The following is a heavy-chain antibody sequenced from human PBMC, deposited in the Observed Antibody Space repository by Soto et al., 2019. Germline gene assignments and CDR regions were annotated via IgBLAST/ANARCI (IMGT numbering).Heavy chain of an antibody. J-gene: IGHJ5*02. CDR3: ARRVTGGGERFDP. D-gene: IGHD7-27*01. CDR1: GGSISRGDYY. V-gene: IGHV4-30-4*08. CDR2: IYSSGST. Sequence: QVQLQDWGPGLVKPSQTLSLTCTVSGGSISRGDYYWSWIRQPPGKGLEYIGYIYSSGSTYYNPSLNSRVTISIDTSKNQFSLKLSSVTAADTAVYYCARRVTGGGERFDPWGQGTQVTVSS.